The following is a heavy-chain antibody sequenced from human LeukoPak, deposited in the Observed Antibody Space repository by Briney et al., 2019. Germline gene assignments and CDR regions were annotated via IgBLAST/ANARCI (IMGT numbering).Heavy chain of an antibody. Sequence: ASVKVSRKASGYTFTGYYMHWVRQAPGQGLEWMGWINPNSGGTNYAQKFQGRVTMTRDTSISTAYMELSRLRSDDTAVYYCARVWFGELHSIDYYYYGMDVWGQGTTVTVSS. CDR1: GYTFTGYY. V-gene: IGHV1-2*02. CDR3: ARVWFGELHSIDYYYYGMDV. CDR2: INPNSGGT. D-gene: IGHD3-10*01. J-gene: IGHJ6*02.